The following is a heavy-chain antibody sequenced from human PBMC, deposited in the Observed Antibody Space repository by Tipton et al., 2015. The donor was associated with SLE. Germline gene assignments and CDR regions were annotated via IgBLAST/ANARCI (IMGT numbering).Heavy chain of an antibody. J-gene: IGHJ4*02. Sequence: SLRLSCADSGSTFSNDWMTWVRQAPGKGLEWVANINQDGSTRNYVDSVKGRFTISRDNAKNSMYLQMNSLRAEDTAVYYCARDAGYNRFDYWGQGTLVTVSS. CDR1: GSTFSNDW. V-gene: IGHV3-7*01. CDR2: INQDGSTR. CDR3: ARDAGYNRFDY. D-gene: IGHD6-13*01.